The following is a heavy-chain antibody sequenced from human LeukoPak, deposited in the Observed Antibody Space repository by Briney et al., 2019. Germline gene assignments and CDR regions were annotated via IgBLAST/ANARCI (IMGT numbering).Heavy chain of an antibody. CDR1: GGSFSGYY. Sequence: ASETLSLTCAVYGGSFSGYYWSWIRQPPGKGLEWIGEINHSGSTNYNPSLKSRVTISVDTSKNQFSLKLSSVTAADTAVYYCARDAADGYNDYWGQGTLVTVSS. CDR2: INHSGST. V-gene: IGHV4-34*01. J-gene: IGHJ4*02. D-gene: IGHD5-24*01. CDR3: ARDAADGYNDY.